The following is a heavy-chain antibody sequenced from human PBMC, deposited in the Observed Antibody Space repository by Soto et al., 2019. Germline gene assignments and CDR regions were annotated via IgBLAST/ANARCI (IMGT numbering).Heavy chain of an antibody. V-gene: IGHV1-69*13. J-gene: IGHJ5*02. Sequence: GASVKVSCKASGGTFTSYAISWVRQAPGQGLEWMGGIIPFFGTTNYAQKFQGRVTITADESTSTVYMELSSLRSEDTAVYYCARLEWLSLAAWFDPWGQGTLVTVSS. CDR3: ARLEWLSLAAWFDP. CDR2: IIPFFGTT. D-gene: IGHD3-3*01. CDR1: GGTFTSYA.